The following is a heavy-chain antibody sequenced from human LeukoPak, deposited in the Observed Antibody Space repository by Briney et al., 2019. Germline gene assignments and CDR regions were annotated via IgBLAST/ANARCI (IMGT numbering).Heavy chain of an antibody. J-gene: IGHJ5*02. Sequence: TLPLTCTVSGGSISSGGYYWSWIRQHPGKGLEWIGYIYYSGSTYYNPSLKSRVTISVDTSKNQFSLKLSSVTAADTAVYYCARSLRYSSSGPWFDPWGQGTLVTVSS. CDR1: GGSISSGGYY. CDR2: IYYSGST. D-gene: IGHD6-13*01. V-gene: IGHV4-31*03. CDR3: ARSLRYSSSGPWFDP.